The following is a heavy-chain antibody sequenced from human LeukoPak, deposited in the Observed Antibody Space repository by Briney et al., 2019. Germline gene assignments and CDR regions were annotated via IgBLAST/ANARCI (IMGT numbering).Heavy chain of an antibody. CDR2: MNPNSGNT. CDR3: ARERDMVRGVTDAFDI. J-gene: IGHJ3*02. Sequence: ASVKVSCKASGYTFTSYDINWVRQATGQGLEWMGWMNPNSGNTGYAQKFQGRVTITRNTSISTAYMELSRLRSDDTAVYYCARERDMVRGVTDAFDIWGQGTMVTVSS. CDR1: GYTFTSYD. D-gene: IGHD3-10*01. V-gene: IGHV1-8*03.